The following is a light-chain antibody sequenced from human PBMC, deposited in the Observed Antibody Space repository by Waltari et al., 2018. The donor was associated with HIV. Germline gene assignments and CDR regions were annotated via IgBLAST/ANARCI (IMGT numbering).Light chain of an antibody. V-gene: IGKV2-30*01. CDR3: MQGTHWPYT. CDR2: KGS. J-gene: IGKJ2*01. CDR1: QSLVCGDGNTY. Sequence: DVVMTQSPLSLPVTLGQPASISCRSSQSLVCGDGNTYWNWFQQRPGQSPRLLIYKGSSRDAGVPDRFSGSGSGTDFTLKISRVEAEDVGVYYCMQGTHWPYTFGQGTKLEIK.